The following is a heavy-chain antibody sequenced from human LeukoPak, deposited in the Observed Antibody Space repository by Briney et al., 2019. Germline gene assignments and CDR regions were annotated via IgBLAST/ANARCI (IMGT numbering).Heavy chain of an antibody. J-gene: IGHJ4*02. V-gene: IGHV3-74*01. Sequence: SGGSLRLSCAASGFTLSSYWMHWVRQAPGKGLVWVSRINSDGSSTSYADSVKGRFTISRDNAKNTLYLQMNSLRAEDTAVYYCARGTTVTPFDYWGQGTLVTVSS. CDR3: ARGTTVTPFDY. CDR1: GFTLSSYW. D-gene: IGHD4-17*01. CDR2: INSDGSST.